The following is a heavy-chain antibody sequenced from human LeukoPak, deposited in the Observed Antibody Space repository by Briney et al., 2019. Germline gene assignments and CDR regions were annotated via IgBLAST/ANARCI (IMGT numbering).Heavy chain of an antibody. V-gene: IGHV4-38-2*02. J-gene: IGHJ4*02. D-gene: IGHD3-22*01. CDR3: ARVHYYDSSGYYYVFETLRPPVDY. CDR2: IDHSGST. Sequence: SSETLSLTCTVSGYSISSGYYWGWIRQPPGKGLEWTGSIDHSGSTYYNPSLKSRVTISVDTSKNQFSLKLSSVTAADTAVYYCARVHYYDSSGYYYVFETLRPPVDYWGQGTLVTVSS. CDR1: GYSISSGYY.